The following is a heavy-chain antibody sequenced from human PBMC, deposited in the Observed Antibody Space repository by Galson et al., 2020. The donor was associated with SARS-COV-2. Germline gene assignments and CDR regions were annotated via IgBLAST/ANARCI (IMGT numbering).Heavy chain of an antibody. D-gene: IGHD1-26*01. CDR1: AFTFSTHG. V-gene: IGHV3-33*06. CDR3: AKDRDSGRGAGYGMDV. Sequence: GRSLTLSCAASAFTFSTHGMHWVRHPPGNRPEWVAAIWYDGSNKYYAASVKGRFTISRDNSKNTLYLQMNSLRAEDTAVYYCAKDRDSGRGAGYGMDVWGQGTTVTVSS. CDR2: IWYDGSNK. J-gene: IGHJ6*02.